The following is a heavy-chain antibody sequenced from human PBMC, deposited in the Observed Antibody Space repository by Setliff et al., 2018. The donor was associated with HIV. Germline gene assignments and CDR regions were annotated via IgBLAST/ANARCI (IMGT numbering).Heavy chain of an antibody. CDR3: ARITIFVPGNPYFYGMDV. CDR2: MFYSGTT. J-gene: IGHJ6*02. Sequence: TSETLSLTCSVSGGSVTSGGFFWSWSRQRPEKGLEWIGHMFYSGTTYYSPSLKSRVRISRDTSENQFSLKLTSVTAADTAVYYCARITIFVPGNPYFYGMDVWGQGTTVTVSS. CDR1: GGSVTSGGFF. D-gene: IGHD3-3*01. V-gene: IGHV4-31*03.